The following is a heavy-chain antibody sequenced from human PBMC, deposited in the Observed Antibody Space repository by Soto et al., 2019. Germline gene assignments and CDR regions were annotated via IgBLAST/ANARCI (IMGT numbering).Heavy chain of an antibody. Sequence: EASVKVSCKASGYTFTSYGISWVRQAPGQGLEWMGWISAYNGNTNYAQKLQGRVTMTTDTSTSTAYMELRSLRSDDTAVYYCARDLILEWSGKGAFDIWGQGTMVTVSS. CDR3: ARDLILEWSGKGAFDI. CDR1: GYTFTSYG. V-gene: IGHV1-18*01. J-gene: IGHJ3*02. D-gene: IGHD3-3*01. CDR2: ISAYNGNT.